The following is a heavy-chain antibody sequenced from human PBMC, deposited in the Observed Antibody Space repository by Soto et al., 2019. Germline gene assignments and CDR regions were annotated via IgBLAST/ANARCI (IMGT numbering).Heavy chain of an antibody. CDR1: GGSISSSSYY. Sequence: SETLSLTCTVSGGSISSSSYYWGWIRQPPGKGLEWIGSIYYSGSTYYNPSLKSRVTISVDTSKNQFSLKLSSVTAADTAVYNCARDLYNWNDGPYYYYGMDVWGQGTTVTVSS. J-gene: IGHJ6*02. D-gene: IGHD1-1*01. CDR2: IYYSGST. V-gene: IGHV4-39*02. CDR3: ARDLYNWNDGPYYYYGMDV.